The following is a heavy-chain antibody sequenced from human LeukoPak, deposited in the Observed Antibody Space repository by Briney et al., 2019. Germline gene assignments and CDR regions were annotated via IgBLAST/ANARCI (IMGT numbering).Heavy chain of an antibody. CDR1: GVSISSGSYD. J-gene: IGHJ6*02. V-gene: IGHV4-61*02. D-gene: IGHD3-22*01. Sequence: SQTLSLTCTVSGVSISSGSYDWGWLRQPAGKGLEWIVRIYSSGSTNDNPSLKSPVTISVDTSKNQFSLKLSSVTAADTAVYYCARGSSGYDRSGYSNYYYYGMAVWGQGTTVTVSS. CDR2: IYSSGST. CDR3: ARGSSGYDRSGYSNYYYYGMAV.